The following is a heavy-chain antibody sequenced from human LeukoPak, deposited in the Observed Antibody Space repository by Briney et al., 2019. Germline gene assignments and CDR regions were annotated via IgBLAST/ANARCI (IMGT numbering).Heavy chain of an antibody. J-gene: IGHJ4*02. CDR3: AKDGEDVVVTAISHDY. V-gene: IGHV3-30*02. CDR2: IRYDGSNK. D-gene: IGHD2-21*02. Sequence: PGGSLRLSCAASGFTFSSYGMHWVRQAPGKGLEWVAFIRYDGSNKYYADSVKGRFTISRDNSKNTLYLQMNSLRAEDTAVYYCAKDGEDVVVTAISHDYWGQGTLVTVSS. CDR1: GFTFSSYG.